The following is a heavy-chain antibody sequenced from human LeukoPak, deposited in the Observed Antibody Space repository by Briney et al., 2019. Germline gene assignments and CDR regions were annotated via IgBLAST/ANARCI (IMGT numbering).Heavy chain of an antibody. CDR3: ARGLEYYYDSSGSLKAYYFDY. CDR1: GGSFSGYY. D-gene: IGHD3-22*01. J-gene: IGHJ4*02. V-gene: IGHV4-34*01. CDR2: INHSGST. Sequence: SETLSLTCAVYGGSFSGYYWSWIRQPPGKGLEWIGEINHSGSTNYNASLKSRVTISVDTSKNQFSLKLSSVTAADTAVYYCARGLEYYYDSSGSLKAYYFDYWGEGTLVTVSS.